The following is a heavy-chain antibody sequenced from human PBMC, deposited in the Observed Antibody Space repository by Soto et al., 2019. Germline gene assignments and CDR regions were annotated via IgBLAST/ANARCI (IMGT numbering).Heavy chain of an antibody. CDR1: GFIFSTKG. CDR3: WKGHDHGHYLTPFDS. V-gene: IGHV3-30*18. J-gene: IGHJ4*02. CDR2: ISSDGRGE. Sequence: QAHLVESGGGVVQPGRSLRLSCAASGFIFSTKGMHWVSQAPGKGLEWVAVISSDGRGEYFADSVKGRFTVSRVNSTNTLYLQMNSLRPEDTAVYYCWKGHDHGHYLTPFDSWGQGTLFPVSS. D-gene: IGHD4-17*01.